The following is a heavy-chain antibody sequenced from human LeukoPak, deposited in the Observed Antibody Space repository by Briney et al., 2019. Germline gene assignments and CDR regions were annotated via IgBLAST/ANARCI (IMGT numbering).Heavy chain of an antibody. Sequence: GASVKVSCKASGGTFSSYAISWVRQAPGQGLEWMGRIIPILGIANYAQKFQGRVTITADKSTSTAYMELSSLRSEDTAVYYCAREYEGHGGSYRINWFDPWGQGTLVTVSS. V-gene: IGHV1-69*04. J-gene: IGHJ5*02. D-gene: IGHD1-26*01. CDR3: AREYEGHGGSYRINWFDP. CDR2: IIPILGIA. CDR1: GGTFSSYA.